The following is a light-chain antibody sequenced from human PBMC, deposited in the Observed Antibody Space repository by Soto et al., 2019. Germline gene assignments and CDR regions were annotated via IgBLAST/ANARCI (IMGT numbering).Light chain of an antibody. CDR1: QNITKF. Sequence: GDRVTVTCRPSQNITKFLNWYQEKPGKAPKVLIYVTSNLENGVPPRFSGSGSGTEFTLTISSLQPEDYATYYCQQTYSAPVTFGQGTRVEV. CDR3: QQTYSAPVT. J-gene: IGKJ1*01. CDR2: VTS. V-gene: IGKV1-39*01.